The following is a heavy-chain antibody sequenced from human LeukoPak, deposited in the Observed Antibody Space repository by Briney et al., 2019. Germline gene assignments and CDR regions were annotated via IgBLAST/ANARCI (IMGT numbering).Heavy chain of an antibody. Sequence: PGGSLRLFCAASGFTFSSYAMHWVRQAPGKGLEWVAVISYDGSNKYYADSVKGRFTISRDNSKNTLYLQVNSLRAEDTAVYYCARSYDYVWGSPVDYWGQGTLVTVSS. CDR3: ARSYDYVWGSPVDY. CDR2: ISYDGSNK. V-gene: IGHV3-30-3*01. J-gene: IGHJ4*02. CDR1: GFTFSSYA. D-gene: IGHD3-16*01.